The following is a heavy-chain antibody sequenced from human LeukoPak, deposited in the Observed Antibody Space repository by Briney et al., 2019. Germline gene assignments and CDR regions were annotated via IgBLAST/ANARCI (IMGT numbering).Heavy chain of an antibody. V-gene: IGHV4-39*07. CDR1: GGSISSSSCY. CDR3: ASAPYSSSWFDY. CDR2: IYYSGST. J-gene: IGHJ4*02. Sequence: SSETLSLTCTVSGGSISSSSCYWGWIRQPPGKGLEWIGSIYYSGSTHYNPSLKSRVTISVDTSKNQFSLKLSSVTAADTAVYYCASAPYSSSWFDYWGQGTLVTVSS. D-gene: IGHD6-13*01.